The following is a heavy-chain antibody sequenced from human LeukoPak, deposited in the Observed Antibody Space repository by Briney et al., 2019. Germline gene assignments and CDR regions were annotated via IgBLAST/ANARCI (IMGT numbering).Heavy chain of an antibody. CDR1: GFTLSSYG. CDR3: ANLWGSYDY. V-gene: IGHV3-30*18. D-gene: IGHD3-16*01. J-gene: IGHJ4*02. CDR2: ISYDGSNK. Sequence: GGSLRLSCAASGFTLSSYGMHWVRQAPGKGREWVAVISYDGSNKYYADSVKGRFTISRDNSKHTLYLQMNSLRAEDTAGYYCANLWGSYDYWGQGTLVTVSS.